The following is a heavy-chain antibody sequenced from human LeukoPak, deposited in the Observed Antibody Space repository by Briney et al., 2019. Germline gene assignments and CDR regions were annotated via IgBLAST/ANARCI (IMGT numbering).Heavy chain of an antibody. J-gene: IGHJ4*02. V-gene: IGHV4-39*07. CDR3: ARASSSGTAFDY. CDR2: IHTSGST. D-gene: IGHD6-19*01. CDR1: GGSISSSSYY. Sequence: SETLSLTCTVSGGSISSSSYYWGWIRQPPGKGLEWIGRIHTSGSTNYKSSLESRITISVDTSKNQFSLKLSSVTAADTAMFYCARASSSGTAFDYWGQGTLVTVSS.